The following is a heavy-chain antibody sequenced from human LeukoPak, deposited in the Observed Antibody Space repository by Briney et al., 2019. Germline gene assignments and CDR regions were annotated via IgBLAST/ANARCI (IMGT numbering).Heavy chain of an antibody. CDR2: IYYSGST. J-gene: IGHJ4*02. CDR1: GGSISSYY. CDR3: ARSRHYGSGRYFDY. D-gene: IGHD3-10*01. V-gene: IGHV4-59*12. Sequence: SETLSLTCTVSGGSISSYYWSWIRQPPGKGLEWIGYIYYSGSTNYNPSLKSRVTISVDTSKNQFSLKLSSVTAADTAVYYCARSRHYGSGRYFDYWGQGTLVTVSS.